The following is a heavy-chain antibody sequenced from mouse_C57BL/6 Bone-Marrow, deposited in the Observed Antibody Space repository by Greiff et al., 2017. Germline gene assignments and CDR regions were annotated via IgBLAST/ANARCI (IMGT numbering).Heavy chain of an antibody. CDR1: GYAFSSYW. D-gene: IGHD1-1*01. Sequence: VQRVESGAELVKPGASVKISCKASGYAFSSYWMNWVKQRPGKGLEWIGQIYPGDGDTNYNGKFKGKATLTADKSSSTAYMQLSSLTSEDSAVYFCARDYYGSSSYYAMDYWGQGTSVTVSS. CDR3: ARDYYGSSSYYAMDY. V-gene: IGHV1-80*01. J-gene: IGHJ4*01. CDR2: IYPGDGDT.